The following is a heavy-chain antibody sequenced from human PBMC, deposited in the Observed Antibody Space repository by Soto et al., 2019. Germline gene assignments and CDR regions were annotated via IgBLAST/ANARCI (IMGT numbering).Heavy chain of an antibody. CDR1: GYTFTSYG. CDR3: AKAGEYCSGGSCYPASPFDF. Sequence: QVQLVQSGAEVKKPGASVKVSCKASGYTFTSYGISWVRQAPGQGLEWMGWISAKNGNTNYAQKLQGRVTMTKDTSASTAYMELRSLTSDDTAVYYCAKAGEYCSGGSCYPASPFDFWGQGTLVTVYS. CDR2: ISAKNGNT. V-gene: IGHV1-18*04. D-gene: IGHD2-15*01. J-gene: IGHJ4*02.